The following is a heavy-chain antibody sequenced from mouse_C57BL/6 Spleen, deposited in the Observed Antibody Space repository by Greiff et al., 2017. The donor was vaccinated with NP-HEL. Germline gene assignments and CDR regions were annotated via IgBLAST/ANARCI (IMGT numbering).Heavy chain of an antibody. CDR2: IDPETGGT. CDR1: GYTFTDYE. Sequence: VQLQQSGAELVRPGASVTLSCKASGYTFTDYEMHWVKQTPVHGLEWIGAIDPETGGTAYNQKFKGKAILTADKSSSTAYMELRSLTSEDSAVYDWTRKNDGSSYYWYFDVWGTGTTVTVSA. D-gene: IGHD1-1*01. V-gene: IGHV1-15*01. CDR3: TRKNDGSSYYWYFDV. J-gene: IGHJ1*03.